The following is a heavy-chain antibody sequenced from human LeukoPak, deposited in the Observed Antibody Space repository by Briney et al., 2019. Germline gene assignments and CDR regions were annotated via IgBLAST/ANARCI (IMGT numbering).Heavy chain of an antibody. V-gene: IGHV1-69*05. CDR2: IIPIFGTA. CDR1: GGTFSSYA. Sequence: GASVKVSCKASGGTFSSYAISWVRQAPGQGLEWMGGIIPIFGTANYAQKFQGRVTITTDESTSTASMELSSLRSEDTAVYYCARHSGYCSGGSCYLTDRAEYFQHWGQGTLVTVSP. J-gene: IGHJ1*01. CDR3: ARHSGYCSGGSCYLTDRAEYFQH. D-gene: IGHD2-15*01.